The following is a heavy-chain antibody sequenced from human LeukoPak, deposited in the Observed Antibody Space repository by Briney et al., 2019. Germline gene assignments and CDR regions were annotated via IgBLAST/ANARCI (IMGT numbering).Heavy chain of an antibody. CDR3: ARDFKAGDGHWSFDL. V-gene: IGHV3-7*01. Sequence: GGSLRLSCAASGFTFSSYWMSWVRQAPGKGLEWVANIKQDGSEKYYVDSVKGRFTISRDNAKNSVYLQMNSLTAGDTAVYYCARDFKAGDGHWSFDLWGRGILVTVFS. CDR2: IKQDGSEK. CDR1: GFTFSSYW. J-gene: IGHJ2*01. D-gene: IGHD4-17*01.